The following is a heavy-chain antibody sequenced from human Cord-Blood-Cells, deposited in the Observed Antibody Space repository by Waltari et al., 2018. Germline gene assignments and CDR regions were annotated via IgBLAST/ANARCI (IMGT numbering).Heavy chain of an antibody. V-gene: IGHV1-2*02. CDR2: INPNSGGT. CDR1: GYTFTGYY. CDR3: ARSMQWGGIVVVTAIDY. D-gene: IGHD2-21*02. Sequence: QVQLVQSGAEVKKPGASVKVSCKASGYTFTGYYMHWVRQAPGQGLEWMGWINPNSGGTNYAQKFQGRVTMTRDTSISTAYMELSRLRSDDTAVYYCARSMQWGGIVVVTAIDYWGQGTLVTVSS. J-gene: IGHJ4*02.